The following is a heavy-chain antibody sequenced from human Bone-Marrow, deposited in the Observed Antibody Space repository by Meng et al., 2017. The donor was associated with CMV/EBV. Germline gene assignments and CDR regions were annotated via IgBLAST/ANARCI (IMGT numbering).Heavy chain of an antibody. V-gene: IGHV1-18*01. J-gene: IGHJ6*02. CDR2: LGAYSGST. D-gene: IGHD2-2*02. CDR3: ARDPADIVVVPAAISHGMDV. Sequence: ISSICCVRRSPGHGLEWVRWLGAYSGSTNYAQKLQSRVTMTSDTSTSTAYMALRSLRSDDTAVYYCARDPADIVVVPAAISHGMDVWGQGTTVTVSS. CDR1: ISS.